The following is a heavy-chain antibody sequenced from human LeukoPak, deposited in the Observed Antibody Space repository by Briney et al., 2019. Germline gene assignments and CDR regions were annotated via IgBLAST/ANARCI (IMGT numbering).Heavy chain of an antibody. J-gene: IGHJ3*02. Sequence: SETLSLTCTVSGGSISSYYWSWLRQPPGKGLEWIGYIYYSGSTTYNPSLKSRVTISVDTSKNQFSLKLSSVTAADTAVYFCAKDGYTYGYGAFDIWGQGTMVTVSS. CDR2: IYYSGST. D-gene: IGHD5-18*01. CDR3: AKDGYTYGYGAFDI. V-gene: IGHV4-59*01. CDR1: GGSISSYY.